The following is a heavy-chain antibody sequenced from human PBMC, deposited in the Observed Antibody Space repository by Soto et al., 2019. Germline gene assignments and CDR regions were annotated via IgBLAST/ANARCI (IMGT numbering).Heavy chain of an antibody. CDR1: GGTVASSHW. Sequence: SETLSLTCGVSGGTVASSHWCSCVRQSPGRGLEWIGNVYHTGDTNFNPSLQSRVTFSVDKSNNQFSLRLTSVTAADTAVYFCAREIVTAGGNNYFDPWGPGTLVTVSS. V-gene: IGHV4-4*02. CDR3: AREIVTAGGNNYFDP. D-gene: IGHD2-21*02. J-gene: IGHJ5*02. CDR2: VYHTGDT.